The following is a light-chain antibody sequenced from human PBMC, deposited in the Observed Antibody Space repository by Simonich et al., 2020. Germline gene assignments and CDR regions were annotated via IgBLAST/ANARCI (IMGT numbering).Light chain of an antibody. V-gene: IGLV2-11*01. Sequence: QSALTQPRSVSGSPGQSVTISCTGTSSDVGGFNYVSWYQQHPGKAPKLMIYDVSKRPSGVPYRFSGSKSGNTASLTISGLQAEDEADEYCCSYAGSYTWVFGGGTKLTVL. J-gene: IGLJ3*02. CDR1: SSDVGGFNY. CDR3: CSYAGSYTWV. CDR2: DVS.